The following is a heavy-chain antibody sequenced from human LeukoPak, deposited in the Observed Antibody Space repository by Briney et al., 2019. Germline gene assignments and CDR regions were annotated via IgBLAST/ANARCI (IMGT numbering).Heavy chain of an antibody. CDR2: ISANGGST. D-gene: IGHD3-10*01. CDR1: GFTFDDYV. CDR3: AKDLEVRGVWYFDY. J-gene: IGHJ4*02. Sequence: GGSLRLSCAASGFTFDDYVMHWVRQAPGKGLEWVSLISANGGSTYYADSMRGRFTISRDNSKDSLYLQMNSLRIEDTALYYCAKDLEVRGVWYFDYWGQGTLVTVSS. V-gene: IGHV3-43*02.